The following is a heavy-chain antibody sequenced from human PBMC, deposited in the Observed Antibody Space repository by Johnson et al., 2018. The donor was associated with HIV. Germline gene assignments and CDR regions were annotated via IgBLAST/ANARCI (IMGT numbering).Heavy chain of an antibody. Sequence: QVQLVESGGGVVQPGRSLRLSCTASGFTFDDYGMSWVRQAPGKGLEWVSYISSSGGAIFYADSVKGRFTISRDNAKHSLSLQMNSLRVEDTAIYYCARVRAGRENAFDIWGQGTMVTVSS. V-gene: IGHV3-11*04. J-gene: IGHJ3*02. CDR2: ISSSGGAI. CDR1: GFTFDDYG. CDR3: ARVRAGRENAFDI. D-gene: IGHD1-26*01.